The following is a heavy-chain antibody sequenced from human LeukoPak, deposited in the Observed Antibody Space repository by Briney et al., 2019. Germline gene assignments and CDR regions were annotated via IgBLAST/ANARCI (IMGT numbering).Heavy chain of an antibody. CDR1: GFTFSSYS. D-gene: IGHD6-13*01. CDR2: ISYDGTQK. J-gene: IGHJ4*02. Sequence: GRSLRLSCAASGFTFSSYSIHWVRQTPGKGLEWVSAISYDGTQKFYADSVKGRFTLSRDNSKNTLYLQMNSLTTEDTAVYFCARERAAAASSSDFDYWGQGTLVTISS. V-gene: IGHV3-30*04. CDR3: ARERAAAASSSDFDY.